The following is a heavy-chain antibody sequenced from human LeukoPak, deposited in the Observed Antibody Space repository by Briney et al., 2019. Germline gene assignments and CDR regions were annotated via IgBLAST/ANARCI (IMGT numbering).Heavy chain of an antibody. CDR3: ARGVGSWDV. V-gene: IGHV1-2*02. CDR1: GYTFTGYY. J-gene: IGHJ6*02. D-gene: IGHD2-8*01. CDR2: INLNSGGT. Sequence: ASVTVSCKASGYTFTGYYMHWVRQAPGQGLEWMGWINLNSGGTNYAQKFQGRVTMTRDTSISTAYMELSRLRSDDTAVYYCARGVGSWDVWGQGTTVTVSS.